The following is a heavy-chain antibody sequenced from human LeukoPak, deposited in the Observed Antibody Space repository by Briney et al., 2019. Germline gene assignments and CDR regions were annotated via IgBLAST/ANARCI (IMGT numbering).Heavy chain of an antibody. CDR3: ARGRLGGSGSYYNVLDY. Sequence: PSETLSLTCTVSVGSLSSVRYYCSWIWQPPGKGLEWIGYISYSGSTNYNPSLKSRVTISVDTSRNQYSLKLSSVTAADTAVYYCARGRLGGSGSYYNVLDYWGQGTLATVSS. D-gene: IGHD3-10*01. V-gene: IGHV4-61*01. CDR1: VGSLSSVRYY. CDR2: ISYSGST. J-gene: IGHJ4*02.